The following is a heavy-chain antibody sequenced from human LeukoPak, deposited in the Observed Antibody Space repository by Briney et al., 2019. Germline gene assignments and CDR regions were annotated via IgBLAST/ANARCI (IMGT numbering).Heavy chain of an antibody. D-gene: IGHD3-22*01. CDR2: IIPIFGTA. J-gene: IGHJ4*02. V-gene: IGHV1-69*05. CDR3: ARCGYYYDSSGYCPFDY. Sequence: ASVKVSCKASGGTFSSYAISWVRQAPGQGLEWMGGIIPIFGTANYAQKFQGRVTITTDESTSTANMELSSLRSEDTAVYYCARCGYYYDSSGYCPFDYWGQGTLVTVSS. CDR1: GGTFSSYA.